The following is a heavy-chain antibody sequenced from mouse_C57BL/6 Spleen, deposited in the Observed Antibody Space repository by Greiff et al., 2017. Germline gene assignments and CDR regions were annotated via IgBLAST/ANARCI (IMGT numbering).Heavy chain of an antibody. Sequence: QVQLKQSGPELVKPGASVKISCKASGYAFSSSWMNWVKQRPGKGLEWIGRIYPGDGDTNYNGKFKGKATLTADKASSTAYMQLSSLTSEDSAVYFCARRGESYGNYGGAMDYWGQGASVTVSS. V-gene: IGHV1-82*01. CDR2: IYPGDGDT. D-gene: IGHD2-1*01. CDR1: GYAFSSSW. CDR3: ARRGESYGNYGGAMDY. J-gene: IGHJ4*01.